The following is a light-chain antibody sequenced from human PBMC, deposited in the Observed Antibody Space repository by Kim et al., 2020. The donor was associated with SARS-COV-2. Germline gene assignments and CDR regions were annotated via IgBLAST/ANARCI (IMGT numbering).Light chain of an antibody. CDR2: GVS. J-gene: IGKJ2*01. CDR1: QSLNNNY. CDR3: QYYGRSLYT. Sequence: EIVLTQSPGTLSLSPGERATLSCRASQSLNNNYLAWYQQKPGQAPRLLIYGVSNRTTDIPDRFSGSGSGTDFTLTINRLEPGDFVVYYCQYYGRSLYTFGPGTKLE. V-gene: IGKV3-20*01.